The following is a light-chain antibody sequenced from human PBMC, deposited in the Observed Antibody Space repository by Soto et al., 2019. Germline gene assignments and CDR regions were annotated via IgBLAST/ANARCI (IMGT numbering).Light chain of an antibody. V-gene: IGKV3-20*01. Sequence: EIVMTQSPGTLSLSPGERATLSCRASQSVSSYLAWYQQKPGQAPRLLISDASDRATGIPDRFSGSGSGTDFTLTISRMETEDFAVYYCQQYEDSPVTFGQGTKVDIK. J-gene: IGKJ1*01. CDR3: QQYEDSPVT. CDR2: DAS. CDR1: QSVSSY.